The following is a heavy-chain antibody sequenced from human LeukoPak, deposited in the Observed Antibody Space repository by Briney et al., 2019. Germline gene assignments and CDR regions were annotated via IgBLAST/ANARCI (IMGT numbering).Heavy chain of an antibody. J-gene: IGHJ5*02. CDR3: ARNWFAP. CDR2: ISSSSSYI. CDR1: GFTFSIYS. Sequence: GGSLRLSCAASGFTFSIYSMNCVRQAPGKGLEWVSSISSSSSYIYYADSVRGRFTISRDNAKNTVYLQMTSLRFEDTAMYYCARNWFAPWGQGTLVTVSS. V-gene: IGHV3-21*04.